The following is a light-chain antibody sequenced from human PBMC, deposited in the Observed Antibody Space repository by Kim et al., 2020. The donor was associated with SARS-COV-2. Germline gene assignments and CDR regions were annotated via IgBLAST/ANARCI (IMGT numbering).Light chain of an antibody. V-gene: IGKV1-5*01. CDR1: QVLGNW. CDR3: QQYNDYPLT. J-gene: IGKJ4*01. CDR2: DAS. Sequence: ASGGDRITTTCPASQVLGNWLAWYQQKPGTTPNLLIDDASSLESVVPSRFSGSGSATEFTLTISSLQPDDFATYYCQQYNDYPLTFGGGTKVEIK.